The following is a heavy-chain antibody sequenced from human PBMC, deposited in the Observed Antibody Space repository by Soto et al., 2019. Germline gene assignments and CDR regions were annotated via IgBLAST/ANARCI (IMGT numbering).Heavy chain of an antibody. CDR1: GGSISSGGYY. D-gene: IGHD6-6*01. V-gene: IGHV4-31*03. J-gene: IGHJ6*02. CDR3: ARVFVSSSSRNYYYYGMDV. CDR2: IYYSGST. Sequence: PSETLSLTCTVSGGSISSGGYYWSWIRQHPGKGLEWIGYIYYSGSTYYNPSLKSRVTISVDTSKNQFSLKLSSVTAADTAVYYCARVFVSSSSRNYYYYGMDVWGQGTTVTVSS.